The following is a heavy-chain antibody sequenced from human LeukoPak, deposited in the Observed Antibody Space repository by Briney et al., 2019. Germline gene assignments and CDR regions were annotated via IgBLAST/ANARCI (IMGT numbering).Heavy chain of an antibody. CDR3: AKYRGAAPDLDY. V-gene: IGHV3-23*01. CDR2: ISGSGGST. J-gene: IGHJ4*02. D-gene: IGHD3-10*01. Sequence: GGSLRLSCAASGFTFSSYAMSWVRQAPGKGLEWVSAISGSGGSTYYADSVKGRFTISRDNSKNTLYLQTNSLRAEDTAVYYCAKYRGAAPDLDYWGQGTLVTVSS. CDR1: GFTFSSYA.